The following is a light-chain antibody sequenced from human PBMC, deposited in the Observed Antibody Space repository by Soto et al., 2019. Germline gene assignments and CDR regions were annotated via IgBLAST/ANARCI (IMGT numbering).Light chain of an antibody. CDR1: QSVSSSY. CDR3: QQYGSPPPYT. V-gene: IGKV3-20*01. Sequence: EIVLTQSPGTLSLSPGERATLSCRASQSVSSSYLAWYQQKPGQAPRFLIYGASSRATGIPDRFSGSGSGTDFTLTISRLEPEDFAVYYCQQYGSPPPYTFGQGTMLEIK. CDR2: GAS. J-gene: IGKJ2*01.